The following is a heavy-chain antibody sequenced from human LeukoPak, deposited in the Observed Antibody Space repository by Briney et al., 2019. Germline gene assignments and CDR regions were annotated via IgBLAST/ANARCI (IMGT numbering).Heavy chain of an antibody. CDR2: ISDSGSNT. CDR1: GFTFSTYA. J-gene: IGHJ5*02. CDR3: ARDPGSRWYDNWFDP. D-gene: IGHD6-13*01. V-gene: IGHV3-23*01. Sequence: PGGSLTLSCAASGFTFSTYAMSWVRQAPGKGLEWVSTISDSGSNTYYPDSVKGRFTISQDNSKNTLFLQMNSLRAEDTAVYYCARDPGSRWYDNWFDPWGQGTLDTVPS.